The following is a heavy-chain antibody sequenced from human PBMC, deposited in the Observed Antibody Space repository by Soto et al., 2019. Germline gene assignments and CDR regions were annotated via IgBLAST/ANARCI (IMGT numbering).Heavy chain of an antibody. J-gene: IGHJ5*02. Sequence: QVQLVQAGAEVKKPGSSVKVSCKASGGTFSSYAISWVRQAPGQGLEWMGGIIPIFGTANYAQKFQGRVTITADESTSTAYMGLSSLRSEDTAVYYCANRIAGAGDNWLDPWGQGSLVTVSS. CDR1: GGTFSSYA. CDR3: ANRIAGAGDNWLDP. CDR2: IIPIFGTA. D-gene: IGHD6-19*01. V-gene: IGHV1-69*01.